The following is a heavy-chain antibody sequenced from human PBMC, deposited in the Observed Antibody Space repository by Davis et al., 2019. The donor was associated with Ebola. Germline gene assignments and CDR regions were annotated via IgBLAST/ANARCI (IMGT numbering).Heavy chain of an antibody. CDR3: ARAWMVRGVNDY. D-gene: IGHD3-10*01. CDR1: GFTFSSYW. CDR2: ISSSSSYI. V-gene: IGHV3-21*04. Sequence: GGSLRLSCAASGFTFSSYWMSWVRQAPGKGLEWVSSISSSSSYIYYADSVKGRFTISRDNAKNSLYLQMNSLRAEDTAVYYCARAWMVRGVNDYWGQGTLVTVSS. J-gene: IGHJ4*02.